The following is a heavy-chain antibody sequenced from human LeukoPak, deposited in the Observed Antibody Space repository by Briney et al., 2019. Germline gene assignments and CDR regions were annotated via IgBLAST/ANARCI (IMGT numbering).Heavy chain of an antibody. Sequence: SETLSLTCTVSGGSISGDYWSWIRQPPGKELEWIGYIYYSGSTNYNPSLKGRVTISVDTSKNQFSLKLSSVTAADTAVYFCARDPGDSRGYSTGSFDYWGQGTLVTVSS. V-gene: IGHV4-59*01. D-gene: IGHD3-22*01. CDR1: GGSISGDY. CDR2: IYYSGST. J-gene: IGHJ4*02. CDR3: ARDPGDSRGYSTGSFDY.